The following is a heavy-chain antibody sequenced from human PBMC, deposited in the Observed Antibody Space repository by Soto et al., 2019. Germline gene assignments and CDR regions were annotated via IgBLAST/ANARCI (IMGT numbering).Heavy chain of an antibody. Sequence: GGSLRLSCAASGFTFSSYSMNWVRQAPGKGLEWVSYISSSSSTIYYADSVKGRFTISRDNAKNSLYLQMNSLRDEDTAVYYCARDQGDYDFWSGYYNQEYWGQGTLVTVSS. CDR1: GFTFSSYS. CDR2: ISSSSSTI. CDR3: ARDQGDYDFWSGYYNQEY. V-gene: IGHV3-48*02. D-gene: IGHD3-3*01. J-gene: IGHJ4*02.